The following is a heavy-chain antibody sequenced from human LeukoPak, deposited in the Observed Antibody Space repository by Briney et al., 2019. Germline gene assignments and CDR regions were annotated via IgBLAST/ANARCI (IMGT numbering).Heavy chain of an antibody. Sequence: GGSLRLSCAASGFTFSSYWMHWVRQAPGKGLVWVSRIRSDGSDTTYADFVKGRFTISRDNAKNTLYLQMKRPRAEDTAGYYCARDVRYSLNSGGQGTLVTVSS. CDR2: IRSDGSDT. J-gene: IGHJ4*02. D-gene: IGHD3-16*02. V-gene: IGHV3-74*03. CDR1: GFTFSSYW. CDR3: ARDVRYSLNS.